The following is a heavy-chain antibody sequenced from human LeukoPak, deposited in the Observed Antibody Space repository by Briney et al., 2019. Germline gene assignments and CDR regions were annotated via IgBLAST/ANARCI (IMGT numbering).Heavy chain of an antibody. V-gene: IGHV4-59*01. CDR1: AGSISTNY. J-gene: IGHJ4*02. D-gene: IGHD6-19*01. CDR3: ARGSTGWYGLFDY. CDR2: VFYSGST. Sequence: SETLSLTCTVSAGSISTNYWSWIRQPPGKGLEWIGYVFYSGSTNYNPSLNSRVAISVDTSKNQFSLKLSSVTAADTAIYYCARGSTGWYGLFDYWGQGALVTVSS.